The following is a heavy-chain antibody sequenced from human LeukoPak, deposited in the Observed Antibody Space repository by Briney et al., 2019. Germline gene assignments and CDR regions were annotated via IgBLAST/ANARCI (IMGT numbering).Heavy chain of an antibody. CDR3: AKGYYYDSSDYYLVGPFDY. D-gene: IGHD3-22*01. CDR1: GITFSSYA. J-gene: IGHJ4*02. Sequence: PGGSLRLSCAASGITFSSYAMSWVRQAPGKGLEWVSAISGSGGSTYYADSVKGRFTIFRDSSKNTLFLQINSLRAEDTAVYYCAKGYYYDSSDYYLVGPFDYWGQGTLVTVSS. V-gene: IGHV3-23*01. CDR2: ISGSGGST.